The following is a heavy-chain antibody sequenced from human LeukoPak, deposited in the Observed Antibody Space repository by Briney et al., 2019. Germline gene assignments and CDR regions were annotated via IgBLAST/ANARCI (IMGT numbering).Heavy chain of an antibody. CDR2: ISAYNGNT. J-gene: IGHJ4*02. V-gene: IGHV1-18*01. CDR1: GGTFSSYA. CDR3: ARVGYYDSSGSEDY. Sequence: ASVKVSCKASGGTFSSYAISWVRQAPGQGLEWMGWISAYNGNTNYAQKLQGRVTMTTDTSTSTAYMELRSLRSDDTAVYYCARVGYYDSSGSEDYWGQGTLVTVSS. D-gene: IGHD3-22*01.